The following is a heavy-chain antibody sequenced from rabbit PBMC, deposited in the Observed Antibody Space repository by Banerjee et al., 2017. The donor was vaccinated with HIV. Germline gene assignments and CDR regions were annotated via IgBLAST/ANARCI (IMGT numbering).Heavy chain of an antibody. V-gene: IGHV1S7*01. Sequence: QLEESGGRLVQPGGSLKLSCTASGFTLSSYYMNWVRQAPGKGLEWIGYIDPIFGITYYANWVNGRFSISRENAQNTVFLQMTSLTAADTATYFCARDGAGGSYFALWGPGTLVTVS. J-gene: IGHJ4*01. CDR3: ARDGAGGSYFAL. CDR2: IDPIFGIT. CDR1: GFTLSSYY. D-gene: IGHD8-1*01.